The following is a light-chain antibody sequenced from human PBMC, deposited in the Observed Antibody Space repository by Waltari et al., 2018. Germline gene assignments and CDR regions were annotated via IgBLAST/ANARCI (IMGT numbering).Light chain of an antibody. J-gene: IGKJ1*01. CDR3: QQYYSTPQT. CDR2: WAS. Sequence: DIVMTQSPDSLAVSLGERATINCKSSQSVLYSSNNKNYLAWYQQKPGQPPKLHVYWASTRESGVPDRFSGSGSGTEFTITISSLQAEDVAVYYCQQYYSTPQTFGQGTKVEIK. V-gene: IGKV4-1*01. CDR1: QSVLYSSNNKNY.